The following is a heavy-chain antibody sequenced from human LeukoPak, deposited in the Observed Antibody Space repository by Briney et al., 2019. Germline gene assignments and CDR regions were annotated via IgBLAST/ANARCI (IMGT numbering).Heavy chain of an antibody. J-gene: IGHJ4*02. Sequence: GASVKVSCKASGGTFISYAISWVRQAPGQGLEWMGGIIPIFGTANYAQKFQGRVTITADESTSTAYMELSSLRSEDTAVYYCARVGGGDYYDSSGCLSYWGQGTLVTVSS. CDR1: GGTFISYA. CDR2: IIPIFGTA. CDR3: ARVGGGDYYDSSGCLSY. D-gene: IGHD3-22*01. V-gene: IGHV1-69*13.